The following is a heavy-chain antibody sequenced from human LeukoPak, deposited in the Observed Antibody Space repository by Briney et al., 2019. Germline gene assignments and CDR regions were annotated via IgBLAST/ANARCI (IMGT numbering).Heavy chain of an antibody. V-gene: IGHV3-66*01. CDR3: ARRDDFDL. J-gene: IGHJ3*01. CDR2: IYSGGST. Sequence: GGSLRLSCAASGFTFSSYAMHWVRQAPGKGLEWVSVIYSGGSTYYADSVKGRFTISRDNSKNTLYLQMNSLRAEDTAVYFCARRDDFDLWGQGTMVTVSS. CDR1: GFTFSSYA.